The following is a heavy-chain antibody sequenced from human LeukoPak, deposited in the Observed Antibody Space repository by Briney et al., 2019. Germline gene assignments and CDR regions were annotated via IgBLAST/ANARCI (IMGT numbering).Heavy chain of an antibody. CDR1: GFTFDDYA. CDR3: ARESYSPYDFDALDI. J-gene: IGHJ3*02. D-gene: IGHD3-3*01. Sequence: PGGSLRLSCAGSGFTFDDYAMHWVRQAPGKGLEYVAGINSKGGSTYYATSVKGRFTISRDNSKNTLHLQMGSLRAEDMAFYYCARESYSPYDFDALDIWGQGTMVTVSP. V-gene: IGHV3-64*01. CDR2: INSKGGST.